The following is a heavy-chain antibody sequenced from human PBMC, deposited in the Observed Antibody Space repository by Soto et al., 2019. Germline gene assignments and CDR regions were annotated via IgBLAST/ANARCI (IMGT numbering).Heavy chain of an antibody. CDR1: GFIFSTYA. CDR2: IDGSGGTT. CDR3: ALTTVTTYKRDY. V-gene: IGHV3-23*01. D-gene: IGHD4-17*01. J-gene: IGHJ4*02. Sequence: EVQLLESGGGLVQSGGSLRLSCAASGFIFSTYAMTWVRQAPGKGPEWVSSIDGSGGTTYYADSVQGRFTISRDNSKNTLYLQVSSLTSEDTAVYYCALTTVTTYKRDYWGQGTLVAVSS.